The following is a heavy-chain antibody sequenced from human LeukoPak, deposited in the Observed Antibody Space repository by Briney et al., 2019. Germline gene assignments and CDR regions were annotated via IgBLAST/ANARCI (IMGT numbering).Heavy chain of an antibody. V-gene: IGHV3-43*01. Sequence: GGSLRLSCAASGFTFDDYTMHWVRQAPGKGLEWVSLISWDGGSTYYADSVKGRFTISRDNSKNSLYLQMNSLRTEDTALYYCAKGNSIMITFGGVQGDYFDYWGQGTLVTVSS. J-gene: IGHJ4*02. CDR1: GFTFDDYT. D-gene: IGHD3-16*01. CDR2: ISWDGGST. CDR3: AKGNSIMITFGGVQGDYFDY.